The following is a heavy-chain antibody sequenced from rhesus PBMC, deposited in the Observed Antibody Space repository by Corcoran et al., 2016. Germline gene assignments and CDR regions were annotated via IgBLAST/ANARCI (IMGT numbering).Heavy chain of an antibody. CDR3: AKDTVTTLGRQDAFDF. V-gene: IGHV4S7*01. CDR2: IYGGSGST. Sequence: QVQLQESGPGVVKPSETLSLTCAVSGDSISGYYLWSWIRQPPGQGPEWMGYIYGGSGSTSYNPSLKSRVIISIDTSKNQFSLKLSSVTAADTAVYYCAKDTVTTLGRQDAFDFWGQGLRVTVSS. J-gene: IGHJ3*01. CDR1: GDSISGYYL. D-gene: IGHD4-23*01.